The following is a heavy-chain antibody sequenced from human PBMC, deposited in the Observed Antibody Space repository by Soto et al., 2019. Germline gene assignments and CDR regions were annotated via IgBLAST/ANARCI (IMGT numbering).Heavy chain of an antibody. J-gene: IGHJ6*02. CDR1: GGSISSGDYY. Sequence: LSLTCTVSGGSISSGDYYWSWIRQPPGKGLEWIGYIYYSGSTYYNPSLKSRVTISVDTSKNQFSLKLSSVTAADTAVYYCASVMVRGVIISPRMDVWGQGTTVTVSS. D-gene: IGHD3-10*01. CDR2: IYYSGST. CDR3: ASVMVRGVIISPRMDV. V-gene: IGHV4-30-4*01.